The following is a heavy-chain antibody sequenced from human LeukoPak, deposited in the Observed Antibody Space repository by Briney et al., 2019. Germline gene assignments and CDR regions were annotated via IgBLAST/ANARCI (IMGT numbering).Heavy chain of an antibody. CDR1: EFTFSSFS. J-gene: IGHJ4*02. CDR3: ARGGYSSAEGPLGY. CDR2: ISNDGGST. V-gene: IGHV3-64*01. D-gene: IGHD6-19*01. Sequence: PGGSLRLSCAASEFTFSSFSMHWVRQAPGKGLQSVSAISNDGGSTYYANSVKGRFTISRDNSRRTLYLQMGSLRAEDMAVYYCARGGYSSAEGPLGYWGQGTLVTVSS.